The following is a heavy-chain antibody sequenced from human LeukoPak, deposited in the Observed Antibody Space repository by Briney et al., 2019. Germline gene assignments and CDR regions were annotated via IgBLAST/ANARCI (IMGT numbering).Heavy chain of an antibody. CDR2: ISSSSSYI. V-gene: IGHV3-21*01. CDR1: GFTFSSYS. CDR3: ARDGAWAIFGVVSRNDAFDI. J-gene: IGHJ3*02. Sequence: GGSLRLSCAASGFTFSSYSMNWVRQAPGKGLEWVSSISSSSSYIYYADSVKGRFTISRDNAKNSLYLQMNSLRAEDTAVYYCARDGAWAIFGVVSRNDAFDIWGQGTMVTVSS. D-gene: IGHD3-3*01.